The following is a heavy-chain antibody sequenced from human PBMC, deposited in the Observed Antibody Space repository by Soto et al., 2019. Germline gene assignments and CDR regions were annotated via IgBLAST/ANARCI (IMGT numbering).Heavy chain of an antibody. CDR3: ASGDYGDYVDY. V-gene: IGHV4-59*01. J-gene: IGHJ4*02. CDR1: GGSISSYY. Sequence: ETLSLTFTVSGGSISSYYWSWIRQPPGKGLEWIGYIYYSGSTNYNPSLKSRVTISVDTSKNQFSLKLSSVTAADTAVYYCASGDYGDYVDYWGQGTLVTVS. D-gene: IGHD4-17*01. CDR2: IYYSGST.